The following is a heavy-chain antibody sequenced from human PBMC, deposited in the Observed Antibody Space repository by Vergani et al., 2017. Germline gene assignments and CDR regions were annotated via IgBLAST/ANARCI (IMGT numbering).Heavy chain of an antibody. Sequence: EVQLVESGGGLVQPGGSLRLSCEASGFTFSSYWMSWVRQGPGKGLEWVDNIKQDVSEKYYVDSVKGGFTISKDNAKNSLYLQMNSLRAEDTAVYYCARDLVYRSIDPWGQGTLVTVSS. V-gene: IGHV3-7*01. J-gene: IGHJ5*02. CDR3: ARDLVYRSIDP. D-gene: IGHD5/OR15-5a*01. CDR1: GFTFSSYW. CDR2: IKQDVSEK.